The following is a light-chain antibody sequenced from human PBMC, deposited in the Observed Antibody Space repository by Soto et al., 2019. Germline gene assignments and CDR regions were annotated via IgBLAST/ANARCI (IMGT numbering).Light chain of an antibody. V-gene: IGKV3-15*01. CDR2: AAS. CDR1: QSVNSN. CDR3: QQYDNSAIT. Sequence: EIVMTQSPATLSVSPGERATLSCRASQSVNSNLAWYQQKPGQAPRVLIYAASTRATGIPVRFSGSGSGTEFTLTISSLQSEDFAVYYCQQYDNSAITFGQGTRLEI. J-gene: IGKJ5*01.